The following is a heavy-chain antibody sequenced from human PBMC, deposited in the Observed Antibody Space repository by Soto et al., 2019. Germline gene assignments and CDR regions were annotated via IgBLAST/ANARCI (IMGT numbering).Heavy chain of an antibody. V-gene: IGHV4-34*01. Sequence: QVQLQQWGAGLLKPSETLSLTCAVSGGFVSSGSYYWSWIRQPPGKGLEWIGEVSHSGGTHFNPSLKSRVTMSVDTSKNQFSQKMSSVTAADKALYYCASVERGTAKTVVGAFDLWGTGTMVTVSS. J-gene: IGHJ3*01. CDR1: GGFVSSGSYY. D-gene: IGHD2-21*02. CDR2: VSHSGGT. CDR3: ASVERGTAKTVVGAFDL.